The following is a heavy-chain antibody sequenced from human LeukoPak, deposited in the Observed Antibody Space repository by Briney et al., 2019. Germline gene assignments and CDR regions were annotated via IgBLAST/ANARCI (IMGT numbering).Heavy chain of an antibody. Sequence: SSETLSLTCAVYGGSFSGYYWSWIRQPPGKGLEWIGEINHGGSTNYNPSLKSRVTISVDTSKNQFSLKLSSVTAADTAVYYCARGESSSWIGYYFDYWGQRTLVTVSS. CDR3: ARGESSSWIGYYFDY. D-gene: IGHD6-13*01. V-gene: IGHV4-34*01. CDR1: GGSFSGYY. J-gene: IGHJ4*02. CDR2: INHGGST.